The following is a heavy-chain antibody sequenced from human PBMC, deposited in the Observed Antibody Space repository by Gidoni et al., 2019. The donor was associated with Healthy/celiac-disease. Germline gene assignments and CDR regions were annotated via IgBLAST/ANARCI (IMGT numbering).Heavy chain of an antibody. J-gene: IGHJ6*02. D-gene: IGHD4-4*01. Sequence: QVQLVQSGAEVKKPGASVKVSCKASGYTFTSYGISWVRQAPGQGLEWMGWISAYNGNTNYEKKLQGRVTMTTDTSTRTAYRERRSLRSDDTAVDYCAVSHDYSRRGVTYYYYGMDVWGQGTTVTVSS. V-gene: IGHV1-18*01. CDR3: AVSHDYSRRGVTYYYYGMDV. CDR2: ISAYNGNT. CDR1: GYTFTSYG.